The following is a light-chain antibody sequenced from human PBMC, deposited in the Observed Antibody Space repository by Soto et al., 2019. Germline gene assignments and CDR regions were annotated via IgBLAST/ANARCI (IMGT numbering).Light chain of an antibody. CDR2: DAS. CDR3: QQYNSYART. J-gene: IGKJ1*01. V-gene: IGKV1-5*01. Sequence: DIQMTQSPSTLSASVGDRVTITCRASQSISSWLAWYQQKPGKAPKLLIYDASSLESGVPSRFSGSGSRTEFTLTISSLQPDDFAAYYCQQYNSYARTFCEGTKVEIK. CDR1: QSISSW.